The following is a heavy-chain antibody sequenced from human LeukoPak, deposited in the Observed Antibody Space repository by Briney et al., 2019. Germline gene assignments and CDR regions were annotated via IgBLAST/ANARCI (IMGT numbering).Heavy chain of an antibody. Sequence: GGSLRLSCAASGFTFSGYAMSWVRQAPGKGLEWVSAISGSGGSTYYADSVKGRFTISRDNSKNTLYLQMNSLRAEDTAVYYCAKDRPNYAPLYYYCGMDVWGQGTTVTVSS. CDR1: GFTFSGYA. CDR3: AKDRPNYAPLYYYCGMDV. CDR2: ISGSGGST. J-gene: IGHJ6*02. D-gene: IGHD4-4*01. V-gene: IGHV3-23*01.